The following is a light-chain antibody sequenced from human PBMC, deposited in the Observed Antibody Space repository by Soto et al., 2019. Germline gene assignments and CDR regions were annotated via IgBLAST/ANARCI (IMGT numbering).Light chain of an antibody. J-gene: IGKJ1*01. CDR3: QQYNSYWT. CDR2: KAF. V-gene: IGKV1-5*03. CDR1: QSISSW. Sequence: DIQMTQSPSTLSASVGDRVTITCRASQSISSWLAWYQQKPGKAPKLLIYKAFSLESGVPSRFSGSGSGTEFARTISSRQPDDFATYYCQQYNSYWTFGQGTKVEIK.